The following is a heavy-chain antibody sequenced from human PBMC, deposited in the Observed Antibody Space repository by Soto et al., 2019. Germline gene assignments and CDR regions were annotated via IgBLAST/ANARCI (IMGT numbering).Heavy chain of an antibody. CDR1: GGSISSSNW. Sequence: SESLSLTCAVSGGSISSSNWWSWVRQPPGKGLEWIGEIYHSGSTNYNPSLKSRVTISVDKSKNQFSLKLSSVTAADTAVYYCARARLVPAAMPEYYYYYYGMDVWGQGTTVTVS. D-gene: IGHD2-2*01. V-gene: IGHV4-4*02. CDR3: ARARLVPAAMPEYYYYYYGMDV. CDR2: IYHSGST. J-gene: IGHJ6*02.